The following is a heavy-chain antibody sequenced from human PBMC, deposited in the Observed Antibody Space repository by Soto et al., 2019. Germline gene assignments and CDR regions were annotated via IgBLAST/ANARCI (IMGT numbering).Heavy chain of an antibody. CDR1: GFTFSSYA. J-gene: IGHJ4*02. Sequence: GSLRLSCAASGFTFSSYAMSWVRQAPGKGLEWVSAISGSGGSTYYADSVKGRFTISRDNSKNTLYLQMNSLRAEDTAVYYCAKLSIVAAAGTSPSPFDYWGQGTLVTVSS. CDR3: AKLSIVAAAGTSPSPFDY. D-gene: IGHD6-13*01. CDR2: ISGSGGST. V-gene: IGHV3-23*01.